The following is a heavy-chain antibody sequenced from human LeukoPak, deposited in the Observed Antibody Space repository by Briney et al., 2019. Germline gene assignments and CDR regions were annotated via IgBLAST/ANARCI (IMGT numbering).Heavy chain of an antibody. J-gene: IGHJ4*02. CDR3: ARGRAVPAAMGFDY. CDR2: IYYSGST. CDR1: GGSISSYY. D-gene: IGHD2-2*01. Sequence: PSETLSLTCTVFGGSISSYYWSWIRQPPGKGLEWIGYIYYSGSTNYSPSLKSRVTISVDTSKNQFSLKLSSVTAADTAVYYCARGRAVPAAMGFDYWGQGTLVTVSS. V-gene: IGHV4-59*01.